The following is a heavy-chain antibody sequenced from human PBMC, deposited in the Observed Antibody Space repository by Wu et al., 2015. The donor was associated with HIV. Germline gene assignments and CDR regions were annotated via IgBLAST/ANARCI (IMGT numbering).Heavy chain of an antibody. J-gene: IGHJ4*02. CDR3: ARGLRDILTGYYSAFDY. CDR1: GGIFSKYD. V-gene: IGHV1-69*05. CDR2: VIPVIGTP. Sequence: QVQLVQSGAEVKKPGSSVRVSCKASGGIFSKYDINWVRQAPGQGLEWMGGVIPVIGTPNFSQKFQGRVTITSDESTATVYMEMSTLRSEDTAVYYCARGLRDILTGYYSAFDYWGQGTLVIISS. D-gene: IGHD3-9*01.